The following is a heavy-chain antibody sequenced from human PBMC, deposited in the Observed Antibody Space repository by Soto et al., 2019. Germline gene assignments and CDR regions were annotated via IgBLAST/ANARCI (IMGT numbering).Heavy chain of an antibody. J-gene: IGHJ5*02. CDR2: IDPSDSYT. CDR1: GYSFTSYW. D-gene: IGHD3-10*01. CDR3: ARSHRVLLWFGSGWFDP. Sequence: EVQLVQSGAEVKKPGESLRISCKGSGYSFTSYWISWVRQMPGKGLEWMGRIDPSDSYTNYSPSFQGHVTISADKSISTAYLQWSSLKASDTAMYYCARSHRVLLWFGSGWFDPWGQGTLVTVSS. V-gene: IGHV5-10-1*03.